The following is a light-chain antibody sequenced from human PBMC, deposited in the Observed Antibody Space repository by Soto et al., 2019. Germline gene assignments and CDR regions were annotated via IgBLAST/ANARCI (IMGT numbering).Light chain of an antibody. J-gene: IGKJ1*01. V-gene: IGKV1-5*01. CDR1: QSISSW. CDR2: DAS. Sequence: DIQMTQSPSTLSASVGDRVTITCRASQSISSWLAWYQQKPGKAPKLLIYDASSLESGVPSRFSGSGSGTEFTLTISSLQPDGFANYYCQQYNSYWTFGQGTKVEIK. CDR3: QQYNSYWT.